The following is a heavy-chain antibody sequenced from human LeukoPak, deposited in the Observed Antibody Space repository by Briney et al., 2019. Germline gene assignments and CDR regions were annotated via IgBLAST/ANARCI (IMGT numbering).Heavy chain of an antibody. J-gene: IGHJ4*02. D-gene: IGHD5-18*01. CDR3: ARWGTNTAMVWETPTTAYYFDY. CDR1: GYSFTSYW. Sequence: PGESLKISCKGSGYSFTSYWIGWVRQMPGKGLEWMGIIYPGDSDTRYSPSFQGQVTISADKSISTAYLQWSSLKASDTAMYYCARWGTNTAMVWETPTTAYYFDYWGQGTLVTVSS. CDR2: IYPGDSDT. V-gene: IGHV5-51*01.